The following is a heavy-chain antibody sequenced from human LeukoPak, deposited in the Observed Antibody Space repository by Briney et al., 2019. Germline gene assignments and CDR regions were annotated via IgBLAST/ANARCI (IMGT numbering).Heavy chain of an antibody. D-gene: IGHD2-15*01. CDR3: AKQRELVVASATDW. CDR1: GFTFSSYA. J-gene: IGHJ4*02. Sequence: GGSLRLSCAAYGFTFSSYAMTWVRQAPGKGLEWVSGISGGGGTTYYTDSVKGRFTISRDNSKNTLFLQMNSLRPEDTAVYYCAKQRELVVASATDWWGQGTLVTVSS. CDR2: ISGGGGTT. V-gene: IGHV3-23*01.